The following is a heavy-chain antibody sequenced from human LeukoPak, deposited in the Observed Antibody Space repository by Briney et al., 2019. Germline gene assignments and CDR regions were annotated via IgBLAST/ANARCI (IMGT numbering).Heavy chain of an antibody. CDR1: GFTFSAYW. CDR2: INQDGSEK. J-gene: IGHJ4*02. CDR3: ATEGVPTTIVAYEF. D-gene: IGHD2-2*01. V-gene: IGHV3-7*05. Sequence: GGSLRLSCAASGFTFSAYWMGWVRQAPGKGLEGVANINQDGSEKYYVASVKGRFTISRDNAKNSLYLQMNSLSAEDTAVYYCATEGVPTTIVAYEFWGQGTLVTVSS.